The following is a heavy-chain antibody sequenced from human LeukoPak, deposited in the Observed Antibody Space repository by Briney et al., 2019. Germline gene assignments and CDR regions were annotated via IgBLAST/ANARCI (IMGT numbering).Heavy chain of an antibody. CDR3: ARASSGYYVGDY. V-gene: IGHV3-23*01. J-gene: IGHJ4*02. D-gene: IGHD6-19*01. CDR1: GFTLSSYA. Sequence: GGSLRLSCAASGFTLSSYAMSWVRQAPGKGLEWVSVIPPGGGSPYYPDSVKGRFTISRDTSTNTLYLQINSLRDGDTAVYYCARASSGYYVGDYWGQGTLVTVSS. CDR2: IPPGGGSP.